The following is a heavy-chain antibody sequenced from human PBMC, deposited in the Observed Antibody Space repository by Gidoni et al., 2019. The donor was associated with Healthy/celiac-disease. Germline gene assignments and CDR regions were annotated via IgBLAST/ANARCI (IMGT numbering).Heavy chain of an antibody. CDR2: IYYSGST. D-gene: IGHD6-13*01. Sequence: QVQLQESGPGLVKPSETLYLTCTVSGGSISSYYWSWIRQPPGKGLEWIGYIYYSGSTNDNPSLKSRVTISVDTSKNQFSLKLSSVTAADTAVYYCARDIAAAGPPHYYYYGMDVWGQGTTVTVSS. CDR1: GGSISSYY. V-gene: IGHV4-59*01. J-gene: IGHJ6*02. CDR3: ARDIAAAGPPHYYYYGMDV.